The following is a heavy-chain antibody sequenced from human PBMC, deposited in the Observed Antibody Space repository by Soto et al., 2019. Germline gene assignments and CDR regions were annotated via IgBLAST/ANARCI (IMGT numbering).Heavy chain of an antibody. D-gene: IGHD3-3*01. CDR1: GFTFSSYG. Sequence: GGSLRLSCAASGFTFSSYGMHWVRQAPGKGLEWVAFISHDGSNKYYGDSMKGRIAMSRDNSKSTLYLQMSSLRAEDTAVYYCTKRRNVLRFLEWSSGMEVWGQGTTVTVSS. V-gene: IGHV3-30*18. J-gene: IGHJ6*02. CDR2: ISHDGSNK. CDR3: TKRRNVLRFLEWSSGMEV.